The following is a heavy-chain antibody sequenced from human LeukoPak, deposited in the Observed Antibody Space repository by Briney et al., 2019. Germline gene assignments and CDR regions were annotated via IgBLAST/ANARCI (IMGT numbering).Heavy chain of an antibody. J-gene: IGHJ4*02. CDR2: ISYDGSNK. CDR3: ARDGEQLVPYFDY. V-gene: IGHV3-30-3*01. D-gene: IGHD6-13*01. CDR1: GFTFSSYS. Sequence: GGSLRLSCVASGFTFSSYSMHWVRQAPGKGLEWVAVISYDGSNKYYADSVKGRFTISRDNAKNSLYLQMNSLRAEDTAVYYCARDGEQLVPYFDYWGQGTLVTVSS.